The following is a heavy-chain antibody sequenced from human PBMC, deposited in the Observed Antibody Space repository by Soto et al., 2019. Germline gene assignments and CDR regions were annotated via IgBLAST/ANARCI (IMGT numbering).Heavy chain of an antibody. Sequence: EVQVLESGGGLIQPGGSLRLSCAFSGLTFSRYAASWVRQAPGKGLEWVSGIDTSDHNTYYADSVKGRFTIARDNSNKTLFLQMNNLRAEDTAVYYCAKAVGEYLYFFNNWGQGILVTVSS. CDR3: AKAVGEYLYFFNN. J-gene: IGHJ4*02. CDR2: IDTSDHNT. CDR1: GLTFSRYA. V-gene: IGHV3-23*01. D-gene: IGHD3-9*01.